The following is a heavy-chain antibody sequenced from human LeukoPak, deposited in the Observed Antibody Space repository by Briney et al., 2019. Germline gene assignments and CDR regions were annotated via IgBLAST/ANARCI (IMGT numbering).Heavy chain of an antibody. V-gene: IGHV1-24*01. J-gene: IGHJ4*02. D-gene: IGHD1-26*01. CDR1: GYTLTELS. Sequence: ASVKVSCKVSGYTLTELSMHWVRQAPGKGLEWMGGFDPEDGETIYAQKFQGRVTMTEDTSTDTAYMELSSLRSEDTAVYYCATWLPNHSGSYYFDYWGQGTLVTVSS. CDR3: ATWLPNHSGSYYFDY. CDR2: FDPEDGET.